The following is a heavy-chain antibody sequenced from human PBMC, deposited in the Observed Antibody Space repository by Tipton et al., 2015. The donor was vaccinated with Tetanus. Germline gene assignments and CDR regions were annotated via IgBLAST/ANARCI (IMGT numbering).Heavy chain of an antibody. CDR1: GGSISSGNW. J-gene: IGHJ4*02. CDR3: ARGPKHWLTAGQVY. V-gene: IGHV4-4*02. CDR2: IHQSGST. Sequence: TLSLTCAVSGGSISSGNWWSWVRQSPGKGLEWIGEIHQSGSTSYNPSLKSRVSMFVDKSKNQFSLKRNSGTAADTALYYCARGPKHWLTAGQVYWGQGTLVTVSS. D-gene: IGHD6-19*01.